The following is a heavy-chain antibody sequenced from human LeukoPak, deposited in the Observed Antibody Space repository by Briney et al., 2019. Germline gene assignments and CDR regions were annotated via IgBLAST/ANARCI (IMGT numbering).Heavy chain of an antibody. D-gene: IGHD2-15*01. CDR1: GGTFISYA. V-gene: IGHV1-69*13. J-gene: IGHJ4*02. CDR2: IIPIFGTA. Sequence: SVKVSFKASGGTFISYAISWVRQAPGQGLEWMGGIIPIFGTANYAQKFQGRVTITADESTSTAYMELSSLRSEDTAVYYCARAPRWELPFDYWGQGTLVTVSS. CDR3: ARAPRWELPFDY.